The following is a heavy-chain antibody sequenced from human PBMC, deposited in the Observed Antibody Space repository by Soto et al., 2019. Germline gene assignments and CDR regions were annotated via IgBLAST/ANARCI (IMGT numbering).Heavy chain of an antibody. D-gene: IGHD4-17*01. CDR3: ARDPDYGGNLVEY. CDR1: RFTFSSYA. Sequence: GGSLRISCAASRFTFSSYAIHWVLASPGKGLEWVAVISYDGSNKYYADCVKGRFTISRDNSKNTLYLQMNSLRAEDTAVYYCARDPDYGGNLVEYWGQGTLVTVSS. CDR2: ISYDGSNK. V-gene: IGHV3-30-3*01. J-gene: IGHJ4*02.